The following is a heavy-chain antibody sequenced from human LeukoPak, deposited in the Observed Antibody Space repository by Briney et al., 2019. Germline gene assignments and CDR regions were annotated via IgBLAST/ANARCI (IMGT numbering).Heavy chain of an antibody. V-gene: IGHV3-74*01. CDR2: IKSDGSVT. J-gene: IGHJ4*02. CDR1: GFTFSSYW. CDR3: ARDHDAVGTTIDH. Sequence: GGSLRLSCAASGFTFSSYWMHWVRQAPGEGLVWVSRIKSDGSVTWYADSVKGRFTISRDNAKNMLYLQMNSLRDEDTAVYFCARDHDAVGTTIDHWGQGTVVAVSS. D-gene: IGHD1-14*01.